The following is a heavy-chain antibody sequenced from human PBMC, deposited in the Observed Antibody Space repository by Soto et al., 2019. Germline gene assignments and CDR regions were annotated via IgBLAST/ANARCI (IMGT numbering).Heavy chain of an antibody. V-gene: IGHV4-4*02. J-gene: IGHJ5*02. Sequence: QVQLQESGPGLVKPSGTLSLTCAVSGGSISSSNWWSWVRQPPGKGLEWIGEIYHSGSTNYNPSRXSXVXXAADKSKSQFSLTLSSVTAADTAVYYCAGLSGFDPWGQGTLVTVSS. CDR2: IYHSGST. CDR3: AGLSGFDP. CDR1: GGSISSSNW.